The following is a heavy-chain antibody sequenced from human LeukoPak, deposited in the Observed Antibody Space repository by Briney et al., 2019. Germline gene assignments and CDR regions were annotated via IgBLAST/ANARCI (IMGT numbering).Heavy chain of an antibody. CDR1: GFTFSSYA. J-gene: IGHJ5*02. D-gene: IGHD6-13*01. CDR3: ARGRYSSSWQNWFDP. Sequence: GSLRLSCAASGFTFSSYAMHWVRQAPGKGLEWVAVISYDGSNKYYADSVKGRFTICRDNSKNTLYLQMNSLRAEDTAVYYCARGRYSSSWQNWFDPWGQGTLVTVSS. CDR2: ISYDGSNK. V-gene: IGHV3-30-3*01.